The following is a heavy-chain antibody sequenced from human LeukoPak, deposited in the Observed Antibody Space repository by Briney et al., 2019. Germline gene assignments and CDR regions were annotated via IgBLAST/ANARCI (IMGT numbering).Heavy chain of an antibody. Sequence: ASVKVSCKASGYTFTGYYMHWVRQAPGQGLEWMEWISAYNGNTNYGQKFQGRVTMTTDTSTSTAYMELRSLRSDDTAVYYCARGTFPVTVRYNWNYLTHWGQGTLVTVSS. V-gene: IGHV1-18*04. J-gene: IGHJ4*02. CDR1: GYTFTGYY. CDR3: ARGTFPVTVRYNWNYLTH. D-gene: IGHD1-7*01. CDR2: ISAYNGNT.